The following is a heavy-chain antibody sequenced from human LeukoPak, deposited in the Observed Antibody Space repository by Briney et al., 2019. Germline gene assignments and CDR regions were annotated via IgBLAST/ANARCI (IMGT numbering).Heavy chain of an antibody. D-gene: IGHD4/OR15-4a*01. CDR1: GFTFSSYG. CDR2: ISYDGSNK. V-gene: IGHV3-30*18. J-gene: IGHJ4*02. CDR3: AKQSGADRGHLDF. Sequence: PGRSLRLPCAASGFTFSSYGMHWVRQAPGKGLEWAAVISYDGSNKYCADSVKGRFTISRDNSKNTLYLQMNSLRAEDTAVYYCAKQSGADRGHLDFWGQGTLVTVSS.